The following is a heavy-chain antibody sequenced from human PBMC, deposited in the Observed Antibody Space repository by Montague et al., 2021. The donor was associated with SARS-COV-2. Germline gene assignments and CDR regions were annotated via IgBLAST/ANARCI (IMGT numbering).Heavy chain of an antibody. Sequence: SLRLSCAASGFTFSSYAMHWVRQAPGKGLEYVSGIINNGGTTYYANSVKGRFTISRDNSENTLYLQMGSLRGEDMAVYYCARAPMVRGVSPPQIALDIWGRRTMVTVPS. D-gene: IGHD3-10*01. J-gene: IGHJ3*02. V-gene: IGHV3-64*01. CDR3: ARAPMVRGVSPPQIALDI. CDR1: GFTFSSYA. CDR2: IINNGGTT.